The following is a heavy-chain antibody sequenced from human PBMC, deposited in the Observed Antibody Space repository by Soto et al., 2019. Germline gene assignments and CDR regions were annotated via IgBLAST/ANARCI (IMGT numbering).Heavy chain of an antibody. CDR1: GGTFSSYA. J-gene: IGHJ4*02. CDR2: IIPIFGTA. V-gene: IGHV1-69*12. D-gene: IGHD3-22*01. CDR3: ARVCYYDSSGYYNELDY. Sequence: QVQLVQSGAEVKKPGSSVKVSCKASGGTFSSYAISWVRQAPGQGLEWMGGIIPIFGTANYAQKFQGRVTITADESTSTAYMELSSLRSEDTAVYYCARVCYYDSSGYYNELDYWGQGTLVTVSS.